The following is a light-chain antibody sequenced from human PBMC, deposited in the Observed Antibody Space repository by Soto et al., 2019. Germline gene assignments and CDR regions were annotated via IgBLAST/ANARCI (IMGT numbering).Light chain of an antibody. CDR3: QHYNSYSEA. CDR2: KAS. V-gene: IGKV1-5*03. J-gene: IGKJ1*01. CDR1: QTISSW. Sequence: DIQMTQSPSPLSGSVGDRVTITCRASQTISSWLAWYQQKPGKAPKLLIYKASTLKSGVPSRFSGSGSGTECTLTISSLQTDDFATYYCQHYNSYSEALGQGTKVDIK.